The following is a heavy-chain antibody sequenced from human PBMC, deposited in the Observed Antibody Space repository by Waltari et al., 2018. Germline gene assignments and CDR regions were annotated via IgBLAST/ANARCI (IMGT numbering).Heavy chain of an antibody. CDR1: GYTFTSYG. J-gene: IGHJ6*03. D-gene: IGHD4-4*01. CDR3: VRDCPYYSNLGYYYYYMDV. V-gene: IGHV1-18*01. CDR2: ISAYNGNT. Sequence: QVQLVQSGAEVKKPGASVKVSCKASGYTFTSYGISWVRQAPGQGLEWMGWISAYNGNTNYAQKLQGRVTMTTDTSTSTAYMELRSLRSDDTAVYYCVRDCPYYSNLGYYYYYMDVWGKGTTVTVSS.